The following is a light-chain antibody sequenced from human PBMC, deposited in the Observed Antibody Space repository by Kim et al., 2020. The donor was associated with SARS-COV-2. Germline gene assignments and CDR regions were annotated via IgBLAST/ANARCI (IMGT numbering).Light chain of an antibody. CDR2: DAS. CDR1: QSVYSN. Sequence: EIVMTQSPVTLSVSPGERATLSCRASQSVYSNLAWYQQKPGQTPRLLIYDASKRATGVPARFSGSGSGTEFTLTISSLQSEDFAVYYCQQYNKWPVFGQGTKLEIK. CDR3: QQYNKWPV. J-gene: IGKJ2*01. V-gene: IGKV3-15*01.